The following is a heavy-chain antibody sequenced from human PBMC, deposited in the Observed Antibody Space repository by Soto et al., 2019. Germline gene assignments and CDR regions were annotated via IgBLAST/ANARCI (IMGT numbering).Heavy chain of an antibody. D-gene: IGHD6-13*01. V-gene: IGHV3-21*01. Sequence: EVQLVESGGGLVKPGGSLRLSCAASGFTFSSYSMNWVRQAPGKGLEWVSSISSSSSYIYYADSVKGRFTISRDNAKNSQYMQMNGLRAEETAVYYCARDLQQLVDFDYWGQGTLVTVSS. CDR1: GFTFSSYS. CDR2: ISSSSSYI. CDR3: ARDLQQLVDFDY. J-gene: IGHJ4*02.